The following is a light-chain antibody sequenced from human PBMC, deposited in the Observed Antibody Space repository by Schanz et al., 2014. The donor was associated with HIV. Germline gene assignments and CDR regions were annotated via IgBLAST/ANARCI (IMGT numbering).Light chain of an antibody. CDR1: SSDVGGYNY. Sequence: QSVLTQPASVSGSPGQSVTISCTGTSSDVGGYNYVSWYQQHAGKAPKLMIFDVSKRPSGVPDRFSGSKSGNTASLTISGLQAEDEADYYCCSFAGSNALLFGGGTKLTVL. J-gene: IGLJ2*01. CDR2: DVS. V-gene: IGLV2-11*01. CDR3: CSFAGSNALL.